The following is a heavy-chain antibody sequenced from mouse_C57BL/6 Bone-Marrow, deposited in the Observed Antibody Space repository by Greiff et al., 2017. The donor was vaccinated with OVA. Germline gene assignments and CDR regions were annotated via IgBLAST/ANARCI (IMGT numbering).Heavy chain of an antibody. Sequence: VQLQQSGAELVRPGTSVKVSCKASGYAFTNYLIEWVKQRPGQGLEWIGVINPGSGGTNYNEKFKGKATLTADKSSSTAYMQLSSLTSEDSAVYYCARGQLGQGWFAYWGQGTLVTVSA. CDR1: GYAFTNYL. D-gene: IGHD4-1*02. CDR3: ARGQLGQGWFAY. CDR2: INPGSGGT. J-gene: IGHJ3*01. V-gene: IGHV1-54*01.